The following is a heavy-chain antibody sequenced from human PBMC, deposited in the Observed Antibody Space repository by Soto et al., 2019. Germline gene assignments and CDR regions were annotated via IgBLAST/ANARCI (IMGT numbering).Heavy chain of an antibody. Sequence: QVLLQQWGAGLLMPSETLSLTCAVYGGSFSGYYWSWIRQPPGKGLAWIGEITHSGSTNYNPSLKSRVTISVDTSKSQFSLKLSSLTAADTAVYFCARGDFGSGNYWGQGTLVTVSS. V-gene: IGHV4-34*01. CDR2: ITHSGST. D-gene: IGHD3-10*01. CDR1: GGSFSGYY. CDR3: ARGDFGSGNY. J-gene: IGHJ4*02.